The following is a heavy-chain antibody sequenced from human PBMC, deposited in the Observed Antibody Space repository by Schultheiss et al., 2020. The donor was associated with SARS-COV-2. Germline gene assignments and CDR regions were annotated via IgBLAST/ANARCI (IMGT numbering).Heavy chain of an antibody. CDR1: GFTFSSYA. CDR2: ISGSGGST. V-gene: IGHV3-23*01. J-gene: IGHJ6*03. CDR3: ARDAVWFGEPIGGVGYYMDV. D-gene: IGHD3-10*01. Sequence: GGSLRLSCAASGFTFSSYAMSWVRQAPGKGLEWVSAISGSGGSTYYADSVKGRFTISRDNSKNTLYLQMNSLRAGDTAVYYCARDAVWFGEPIGGVGYYMDVWGKGTTVTVSS.